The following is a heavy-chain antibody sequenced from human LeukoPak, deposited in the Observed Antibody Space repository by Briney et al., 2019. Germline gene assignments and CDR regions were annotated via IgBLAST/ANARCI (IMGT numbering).Heavy chain of an antibody. CDR3: ARSIAAAGSSCAFDI. V-gene: IGHV4-59*01. CDR1: GGSISSYY. J-gene: IGHJ3*02. CDR2: IYYSGST. Sequence: SETLSLTCTVSGGSISSYYWSWIRQPSGKGLEWIGYIYYSGSTNYNPSLKSRVTISVDTSKNQFSLKLSSVTAADTAVYYCARSIAAAGSSCAFDIWGQGTMVTVSS. D-gene: IGHD6-13*01.